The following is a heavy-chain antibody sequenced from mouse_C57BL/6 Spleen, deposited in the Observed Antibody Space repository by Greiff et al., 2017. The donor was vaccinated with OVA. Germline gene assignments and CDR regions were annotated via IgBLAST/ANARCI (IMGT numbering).Heavy chain of an antibody. CDR1: GFTFSSYA. J-gene: IGHJ2*01. CDR2: ISDGGSYT. V-gene: IGHV5-4*03. Sequence: EVKVVESGGGLVKPGGSLKLSCAASGFTFSSYAMSWVRQTPEKRLEWVATISDGGSYTYYPDNVKGRFTISRDNAKNNLYLQMSHLKSEDTAMYYCARGGVVGYFDYWGQGTTLTVSS. CDR3: ARGGVVGYFDY.